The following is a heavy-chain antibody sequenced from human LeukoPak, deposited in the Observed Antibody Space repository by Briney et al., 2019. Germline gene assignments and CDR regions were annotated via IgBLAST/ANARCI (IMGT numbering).Heavy chain of an antibody. J-gene: IGHJ4*02. CDR2: ISDSGTST. V-gene: IGHV3-23*01. CDR3: ARSLGKWSLDY. D-gene: IGHD2-15*01. Sequence: GGSLRLSCAASGYTFSNYAMGWVRQAPGKGLEWGSAISDSGTSTYYADSVKGRFTISRDNSKNTLYLQMNSLRSEDTAVYYCARSLGKWSLDYWGQGTLVTVSS. CDR1: GYTFSNYA.